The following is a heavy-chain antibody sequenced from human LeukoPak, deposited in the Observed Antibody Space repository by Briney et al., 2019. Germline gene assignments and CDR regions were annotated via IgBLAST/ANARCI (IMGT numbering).Heavy chain of an antibody. J-gene: IGHJ3*02. CDR3: ARDLNYDFWSDYNAAFDI. CDR1: GGSIGSYY. CDR2: TYYSGST. D-gene: IGHD3-3*01. V-gene: IGHV4-59*01. Sequence: SETLSLTCTVSGGSIGSYYWSWIRQPPGKALEWIGYTYYSGSTDYNPSLKSQVTISVDTSKNEFSLKLSSVTAADTAVYYCARDLNYDFWSDYNAAFDIWGQGTMVTVSS.